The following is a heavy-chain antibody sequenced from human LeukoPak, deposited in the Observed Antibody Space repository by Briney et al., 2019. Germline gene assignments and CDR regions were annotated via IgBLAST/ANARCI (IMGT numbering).Heavy chain of an antibody. CDR3: AKVPTKTFDY. CDR1: GFPFSTYA. Sequence: GGSLRLSCAASGFPFSTYAMSWVRQAPGKGLEWVSAISGSGGSTYYADSVKGRLTISRDNSKNTLYLQMNSLRAEDTAVYYCAKVPTKTFDYWGQGTLVTVSS. V-gene: IGHV3-23*01. CDR2: ISGSGGST. J-gene: IGHJ4*02.